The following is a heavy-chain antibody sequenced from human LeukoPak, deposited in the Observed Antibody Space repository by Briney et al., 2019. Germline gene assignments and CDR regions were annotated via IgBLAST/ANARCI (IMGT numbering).Heavy chain of an antibody. V-gene: IGHV3-23*01. J-gene: IGHJ1*01. CDR2: ISGSGGST. D-gene: IGHD6-19*01. Sequence: SGGSLRLSCAASGFTFNTYAMSWVRQAPGKGLEWVSGISGSGGSTDYADSVKGRFTIFRDNSKNTLYLQMNSLRAEDTAVYYCARTYSSGWYLQHWGQGTLVTVSS. CDR1: GFTFNTYA. CDR3: ARTYSSGWYLQH.